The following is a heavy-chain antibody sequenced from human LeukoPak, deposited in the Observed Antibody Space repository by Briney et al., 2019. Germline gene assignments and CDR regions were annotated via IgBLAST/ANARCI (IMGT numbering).Heavy chain of an antibody. Sequence: GESLKISCKGSGYRFNNYWIGWVRQMPGKGLEWMGIIYPGDSDTRYSPSFQGQVTISADKSISTAYLQWSSLKASDTAMYYCARFYYDSSGYLFDYWGQGTLVTVSS. D-gene: IGHD3-22*01. CDR2: IYPGDSDT. V-gene: IGHV5-51*01. CDR3: ARFYYDSSGYLFDY. CDR1: GYRFNNYW. J-gene: IGHJ4*02.